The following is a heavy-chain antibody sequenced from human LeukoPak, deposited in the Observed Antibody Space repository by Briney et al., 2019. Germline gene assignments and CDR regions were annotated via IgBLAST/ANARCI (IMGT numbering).Heavy chain of an antibody. CDR2: IKSKTDGGTT. V-gene: IGHV3-15*01. CDR1: GFTFSHYA. CDR3: TTDGYSGNPY. Sequence: GGSLRLSCAASGFTFSHYAMSWVRQAPGNALEWVGRIKSKTDGGTTDYAAHVKGRFTISRDDSRNTLYLQMNSLKTEDTAVYYCTTDGYSGNPYWGQGTLVTVSS. J-gene: IGHJ4*02. D-gene: IGHD1-26*01.